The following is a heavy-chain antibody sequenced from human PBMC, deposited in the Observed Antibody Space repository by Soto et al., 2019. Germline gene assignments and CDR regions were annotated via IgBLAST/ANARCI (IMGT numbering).Heavy chain of an antibody. CDR2: ISSSSSYI. J-gene: IGHJ4*02. CDR1: GFTLSSYS. Sequence: EVQLVESGGGLVRPGGSLRLSCAASGFTLSSYSMNWVRQAPGEGLEWVSSISSSSSYIYYADSVKGRFTVSRDNAQNSLYLQMNSLRAEDTAVYYCARDWGGEGTFDYWGQGTLVTVSS. V-gene: IGHV3-21*01. CDR3: ARDWGGEGTFDY. D-gene: IGHD3-16*01.